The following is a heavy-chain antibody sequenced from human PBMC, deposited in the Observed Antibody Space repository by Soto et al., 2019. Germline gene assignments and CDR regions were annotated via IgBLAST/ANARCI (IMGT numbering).Heavy chain of an antibody. J-gene: IGHJ4*02. CDR3: ARGGSGGFDF. D-gene: IGHD2-15*01. V-gene: IGHV4-59*01. CDR2: IYYSGST. Sequence: SETLSLTCTVSGGSMNTYYWGWFRQPPGKGLEWVGYIYYSGSTNYNPSLKSRVTISVDTSKNQFSLKLSSVTAADTAVYYCARGGSGGFDFWGQGTLVTVSS. CDR1: GGSMNTYY.